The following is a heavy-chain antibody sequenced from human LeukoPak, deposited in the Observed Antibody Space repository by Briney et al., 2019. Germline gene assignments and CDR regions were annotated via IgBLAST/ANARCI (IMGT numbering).Heavy chain of an antibody. CDR3: AKGIRGAYYYTDV. D-gene: IGHD5-18*01. Sequence: PGGSLRLSCTASGFSFSSYGLTWVRQAPGKGLEWVSGISGSGTNTHYAESVKGRFTISRDNSKNTLYLQMNSPRAEDTAVYYCAKGIRGAYYYTDVWGKGTTVTVSS. V-gene: IGHV3-23*01. J-gene: IGHJ6*03. CDR1: GFSFSSYG. CDR2: ISGSGTNT.